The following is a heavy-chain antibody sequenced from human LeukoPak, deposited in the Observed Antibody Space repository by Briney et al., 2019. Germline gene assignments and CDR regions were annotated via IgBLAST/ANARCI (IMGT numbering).Heavy chain of an antibody. Sequence: GGSLRLSCAASGFTFSTYALSWVRQAPGRGLEWVSSISANGGSTYYADSVKGRFTISRDNSKNTLYLQMNSLRAEDTAVYYCAKDLGYCSGGSCPPSHYWGQGTLVTVSS. CDR3: AKDLGYCSGGSCPPSHY. CDR1: GFTFSTYA. V-gene: IGHV3-23*01. CDR2: ISANGGST. J-gene: IGHJ4*02. D-gene: IGHD2-15*01.